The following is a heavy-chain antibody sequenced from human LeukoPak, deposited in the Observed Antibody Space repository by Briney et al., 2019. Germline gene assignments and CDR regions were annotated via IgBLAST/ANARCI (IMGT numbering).Heavy chain of an antibody. D-gene: IGHD2-15*01. CDR3: AKAMLGYCSGGSCYDYDY. Sequence: ASVKVSCKASGYTFTSYYMHWVRQAPGQGLEWMGIINPSGGSTSYAQKFQGRVTMTRDTSTSTVYMELSSLRSEDTAVYYCAKAMLGYCSGGSCYDYDYWGQGTLVTVSS. CDR1: GYTFTSYY. V-gene: IGHV1-46*01. J-gene: IGHJ4*02. CDR2: INPSGGST.